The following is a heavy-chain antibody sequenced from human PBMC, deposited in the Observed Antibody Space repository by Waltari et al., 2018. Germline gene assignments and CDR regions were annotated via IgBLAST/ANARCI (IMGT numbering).Heavy chain of an antibody. V-gene: IGHV1-18*01. J-gene: IGHJ4*02. D-gene: IGHD1-26*01. CDR3: AGGGSVGASGSYYYGY. Sequence: AYNGNTNYAQKLQGRVTMTTDTSTSTAYMELRSLRSDDTAVYYCAGGGSVGASGSYYYGYWGQGTLVTVAS. CDR2: AYNGNT.